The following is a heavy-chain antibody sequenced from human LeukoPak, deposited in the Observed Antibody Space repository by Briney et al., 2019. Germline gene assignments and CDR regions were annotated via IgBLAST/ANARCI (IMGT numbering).Heavy chain of an antibody. D-gene: IGHD6-19*01. J-gene: IGHJ1*01. CDR3: ARDWNGDSSGWYGAEYFQH. V-gene: IGHV3-74*01. Sequence: GGSLRLSCAASGFTFSSYWMHWVRQAPGKGLVWVSRINSDGSSTSYADSVKGRFTISRDNAKNTLYLQMNSLRAEDTAVYYCARDWNGDSSGWYGAEYFQHWGQGTLVTVSS. CDR2: INSDGSST. CDR1: GFTFSSYW.